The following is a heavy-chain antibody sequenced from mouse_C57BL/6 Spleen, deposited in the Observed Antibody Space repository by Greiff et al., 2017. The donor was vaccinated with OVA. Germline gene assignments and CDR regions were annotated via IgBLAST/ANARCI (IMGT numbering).Heavy chain of an antibody. CDR1: GFTFSDYG. CDR2: ISSGSSTI. V-gene: IGHV5-17*01. Sequence: EVQVVESGGGLVKPGGSLKLSCAASGFTFSDYGMHWVRQAPEKGLEWVAYISSGSSTIYYADTVKGRFTISRDNAKNTMFLQMTSLRSEDTAMYYCASDTTVYFDYWGQGTTLTVSS. J-gene: IGHJ2*01. CDR3: ASDTTVYFDY. D-gene: IGHD1-1*01.